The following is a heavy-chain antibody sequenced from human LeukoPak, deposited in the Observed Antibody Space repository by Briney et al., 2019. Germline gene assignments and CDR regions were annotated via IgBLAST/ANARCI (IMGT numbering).Heavy chain of an antibody. CDR3: ASGIRGYSYPDY. D-gene: IGHD5-18*01. CDR1: GYTFTSYA. V-gene: IGHV1-3*01. CDR2: INAGNGNT. J-gene: IGHJ4*02. Sequence: ASVKVSCKASGYTFTSYAMHWVRQAPGQRLEWMGWINAGNGNTKYSQRIQGRVTITRDTSASTAYMELSSLRSEDTAVYYCASGIRGYSYPDYWGQGTLVTVSS.